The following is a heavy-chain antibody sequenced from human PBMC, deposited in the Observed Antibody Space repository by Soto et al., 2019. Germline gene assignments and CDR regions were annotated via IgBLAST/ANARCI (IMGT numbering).Heavy chain of an antibody. CDR1: GGSISSGGYY. D-gene: IGHD6-13*01. CDR3: ARDSSSWSFGEYYYGMDV. V-gene: IGHV4-31*03. CDR2: IYYSGST. J-gene: IGHJ6*02. Sequence: SETLSLTCTVSGGSISSGGYYWSWIRQHPGKGLEWIGYIYYSGSTYYNPSLKSRVTISVDTSKNQFSLKLSSVTAADTAVYYCARDSSSWSFGEYYYGMDVWGQGTTVTVSS.